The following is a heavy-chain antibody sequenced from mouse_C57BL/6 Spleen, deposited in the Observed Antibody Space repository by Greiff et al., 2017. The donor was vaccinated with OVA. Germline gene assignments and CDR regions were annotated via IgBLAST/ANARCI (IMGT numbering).Heavy chain of an antibody. D-gene: IGHD4-1*01. CDR2: INPNNGGT. CDR3: ARSSWDPYFDV. V-gene: IGHV1-18*01. Sequence: EVKLVESGPELVKPGASVKIPCKASGYTFTDYNMDWVKQSHGKSLEWIGDINPNNGGTIYNQKFKGKATLTVDKSSSTAYMELRSLTSEDTAVYYCARSSWDPYFDVWGTGTTVTVSS. CDR1: GYTFTDYN. J-gene: IGHJ1*03.